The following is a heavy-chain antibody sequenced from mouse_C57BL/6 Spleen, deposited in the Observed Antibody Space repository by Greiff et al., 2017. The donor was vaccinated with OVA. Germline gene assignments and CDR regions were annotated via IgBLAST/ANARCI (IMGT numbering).Heavy chain of an antibody. V-gene: IGHV1-26*01. Sequence: EVQLQQSGPELVKPGASVKISCKASGYTFTDYYMNWVKQSHGKSLEWIGDINPNNGGTSYNQKFKGKATLTVDKSSSTAYMELRSLTSEDSAVYYCARSYYGSPFDYWGQGTTLTVSS. D-gene: IGHD1-1*01. J-gene: IGHJ2*01. CDR2: INPNNGGT. CDR3: ARSYYGSPFDY. CDR1: GYTFTDYY.